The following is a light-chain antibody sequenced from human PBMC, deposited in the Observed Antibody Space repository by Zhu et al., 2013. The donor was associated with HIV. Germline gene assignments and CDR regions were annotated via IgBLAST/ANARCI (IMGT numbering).Light chain of an antibody. V-gene: IGKV1-8*01. CDR1: QDINTY. J-gene: IGKJ1*01. CDR2: GAS. CDR3: QQYYTYPRT. Sequence: AIRMTQSPSSLSASTGDRVTITCRATQDINTYLAWYQQKPGKAPNLLIHGASTLQSGVPSRFSGSGSGTDFTLTISCLQSEDFATYYCQQYYTYPRTFGQGTKVEIK.